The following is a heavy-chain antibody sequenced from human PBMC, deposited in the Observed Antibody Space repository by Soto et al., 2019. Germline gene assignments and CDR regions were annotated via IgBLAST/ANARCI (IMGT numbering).Heavy chain of an antibody. Sequence: SETLSLTCTVSGGSISSDSFYWAWIRQPPGKGLEWIGIIYYSGDTYYNPSLAGRLTMSVDTSNQFSLTLRSVTAADTALYYCARNQPQRYCSGGTCRPAYGMDVWGQGTTVTVSS. D-gene: IGHD2-15*01. V-gene: IGHV4-39*01. J-gene: IGHJ6*02. CDR3: ARNQPQRYCSGGTCRPAYGMDV. CDR1: GGSISSDSFY. CDR2: IYYSGDT.